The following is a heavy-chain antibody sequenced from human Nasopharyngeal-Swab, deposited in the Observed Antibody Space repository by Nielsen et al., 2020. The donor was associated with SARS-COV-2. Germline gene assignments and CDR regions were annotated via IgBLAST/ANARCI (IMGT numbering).Heavy chain of an antibody. Sequence: GGSLSLSCAASGLSFSSYAMNWVRHAPGNGLEWVAIIYRGGSSTYFADSVKGRFTISRDDSSNTLYLQMSSLRAEDTAIYYCAKSIDPMGYGLDVWGLGTTVTVSS. D-gene: IGHD3-10*01. V-gene: IGHV3-23*03. CDR2: IYRGGSST. J-gene: IGHJ6*02. CDR1: GLSFSSYA. CDR3: AKSIDPMGYGLDV.